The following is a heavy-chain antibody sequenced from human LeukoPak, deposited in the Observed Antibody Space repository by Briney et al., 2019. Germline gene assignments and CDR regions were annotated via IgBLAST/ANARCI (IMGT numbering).Heavy chain of an antibody. D-gene: IGHD2-21*01. Sequence: SETLSLTCTVSGGSISSYYWSWIRQPPGKGPEWIGYIYNSGSTKYNPSYNPSLKSRVTISVDTSKNQISLKLSSVTAADTAVYYCARGYSIPYPAFDIWGQGTMVTISP. CDR1: GGSISSYY. V-gene: IGHV4-59*01. CDR2: IYNSGST. J-gene: IGHJ3*02. CDR3: ARGYSIPYPAFDI.